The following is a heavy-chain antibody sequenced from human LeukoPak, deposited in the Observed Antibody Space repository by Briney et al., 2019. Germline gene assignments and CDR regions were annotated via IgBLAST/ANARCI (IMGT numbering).Heavy chain of an antibody. CDR3: AKNIVVIPAAPDAFNI. CDR1: GSTVSSNY. Sequence: GGSLRLSCAASGSTVSSNYMSWVRQAPGKGLEWVSVIYGGGSTYYADSVKGRFTISRDNSKNTLYLQMNSLRAEDTAVYYCAKNIVVIPAAPDAFNIWGQGTMVTVSS. CDR2: IYGGGST. D-gene: IGHD2-2*01. J-gene: IGHJ3*02. V-gene: IGHV3-66*02.